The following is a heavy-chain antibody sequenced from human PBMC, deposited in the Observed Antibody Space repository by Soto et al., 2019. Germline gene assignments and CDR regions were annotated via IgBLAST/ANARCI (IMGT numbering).Heavy chain of an antibody. CDR3: ARDIEGYCSGGSCYPILYYYYYYMDV. D-gene: IGHD2-15*01. CDR2: IIPILGIA. Sequence: ASVKVSCKASGGTFSSYTISCVRQAPGQGLEWMGRIIPILGIANYAQKFQGRVTITADKSTSTAYMELSSLRSEDTAVYYCARDIEGYCSGGSCYPILYYYYYYMDVWGKGTTVTVSS. J-gene: IGHJ6*03. V-gene: IGHV1-69*04. CDR1: GGTFSSYT.